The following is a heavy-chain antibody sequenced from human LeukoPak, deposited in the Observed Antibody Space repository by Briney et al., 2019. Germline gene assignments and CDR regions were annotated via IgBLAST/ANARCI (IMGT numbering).Heavy chain of an antibody. Sequence: PGGSLRLSCAASGFTFSDYTMHWIRQAPGKGLEWVALIRSDGSSKNYADSVKGRFTISRDASKNTVYLQMNSLRAEDTAVYSCAKWSGDYPSYYLDYWGQGTLVTVSS. J-gene: IGHJ4*02. V-gene: IGHV3-30*02. CDR3: AKWSGDYPSYYLDY. CDR1: GFTFSDYT. CDR2: IRSDGSSK. D-gene: IGHD4-17*01.